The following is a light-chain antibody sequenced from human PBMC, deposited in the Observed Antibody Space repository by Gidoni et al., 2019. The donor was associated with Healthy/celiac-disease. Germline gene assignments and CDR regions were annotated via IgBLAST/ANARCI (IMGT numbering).Light chain of an antibody. Sequence: QSALTQPPSVPGPPGQSITISCTGTSSDVGGYNLVSWYQQHPGKAPKLMLYEVSTRPSGVSIRFSGSKSGPTASLTISWLQAEDAADYYCCSYAGSFWVFGGGTKLTVL. CDR1: SSDVGGYNL. V-gene: IGLV2-23*02. CDR3: CSYAGSFWV. J-gene: IGLJ3*02. CDR2: EVS.